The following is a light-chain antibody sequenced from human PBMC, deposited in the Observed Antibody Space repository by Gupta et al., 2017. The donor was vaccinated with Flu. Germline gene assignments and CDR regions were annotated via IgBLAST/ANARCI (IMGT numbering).Light chain of an antibody. CDR2: GAS. Sequence: EIVLTQSPATLSLSPGERATLSCRASQNVSSYLAWYQQKPGQAPRLLIYGASSRATGIPARFSGSVYGTDFTLTISSREPEDFAVYYCQQRSNWPKVTFGHGTKVDFK. J-gene: IGKJ3*01. V-gene: IGKV3-11*01. CDR3: QQRSNWPKVT. CDR1: QNVSSY.